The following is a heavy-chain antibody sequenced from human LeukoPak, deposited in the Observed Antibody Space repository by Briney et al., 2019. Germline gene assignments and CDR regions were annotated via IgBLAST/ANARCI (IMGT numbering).Heavy chain of an antibody. Sequence: GGSLRLSCAASGFTFSSYAMSWVRQAPGKGLEWVSAISTSGYGTYYADSVKGRFTISRDNSKNTLYLQMNSLRAEDTAVYYCAKVRMITMIAYDAFDIWGQGTMVTVSS. CDR2: ISTSGYGT. CDR1: GFTFSSYA. D-gene: IGHD3-22*01. CDR3: AKVRMITMIAYDAFDI. J-gene: IGHJ3*02. V-gene: IGHV3-23*01.